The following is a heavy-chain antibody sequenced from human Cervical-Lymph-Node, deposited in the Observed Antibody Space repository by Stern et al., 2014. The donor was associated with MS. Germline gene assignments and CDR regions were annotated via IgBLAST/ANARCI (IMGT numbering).Heavy chain of an antibody. CDR1: GDTFTSYG. CDR2: ISAYNGNT. Sequence: VQLEQSGAEVKRPGAAVKVSCKASGDTFTSYGFTWVRQAPGQGLEWMGWISAYNGNTKYTQNLQGRVTMTTDTSTRTAYMELRSLRSDDTAVYYCARGAYSSSSLGANWGQGTLVTVSS. D-gene: IGHD6-6*01. J-gene: IGHJ4*02. CDR3: ARGAYSSSSLGAN. V-gene: IGHV1-18*01.